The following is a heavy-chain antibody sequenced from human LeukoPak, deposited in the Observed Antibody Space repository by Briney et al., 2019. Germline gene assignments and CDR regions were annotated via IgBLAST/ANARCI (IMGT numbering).Heavy chain of an antibody. CDR3: ARDKAVAGTVNDY. D-gene: IGHD6-19*01. CDR2: ISSSSSYI. J-gene: IGHJ4*02. Sequence: NTGGSLRLSCTASGFTFSSYNMNWVRQAPGKGLEWVSSISSSSSYIYYADSVKGRFTISRDNAKNSLYLQMNSLRAEDTAVYYCARDKAVAGTVNDYWGQGTLVTVSS. V-gene: IGHV3-21*01. CDR1: GFTFSSYN.